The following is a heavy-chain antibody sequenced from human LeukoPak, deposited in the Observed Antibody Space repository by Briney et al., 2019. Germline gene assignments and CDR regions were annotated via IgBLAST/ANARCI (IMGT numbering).Heavy chain of an antibody. CDR3: ARQVTMIVVVIDKTDY. D-gene: IGHD3-22*01. J-gene: IGHJ4*02. CDR2: IYYSGST. Sequence: SETLSLTCTVSGGSISSSSYYWGWIRQPPGKGLEWIGSIYYSGSTYYNPSLKSRVTISVDTSKNQFSLKLSSVTAADTAVYYCARQVTMIVVVIDKTDYWGQETLVTVSS. CDR1: GGSISSSSYY. V-gene: IGHV4-39*01.